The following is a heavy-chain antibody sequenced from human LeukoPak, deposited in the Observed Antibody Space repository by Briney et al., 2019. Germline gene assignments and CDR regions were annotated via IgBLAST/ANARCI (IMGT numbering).Heavy chain of an antibody. J-gene: IGHJ4*02. V-gene: IGHV1-69*04. D-gene: IGHD3-22*01. CDR3: ARTPGYYPFDY. Sequence: SVKVSCKASGGTFSSYAISWVRQAPGQGLEWMGRIIPILGIANYAQKFQGRVTITADKSTSTAYMELSSLRSEDTAVYYCARTPGYYPFDYWGQGTLVTVSS. CDR1: GGTFSSYA. CDR2: IIPILGIA.